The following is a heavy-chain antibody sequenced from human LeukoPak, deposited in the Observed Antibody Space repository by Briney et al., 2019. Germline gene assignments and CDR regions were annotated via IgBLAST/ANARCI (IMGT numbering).Heavy chain of an antibody. CDR2: INYGGST. V-gene: IGHV4-34*01. Sequence: SETLSLTCAVYLDSLSGYSWSWIRQPPGKGLEWIGEINYGGSTKYNSSLKSRVIISVDTSKNQFSLKLTSVTAADTAIYYCVRTYEIVGATAFYHYFYYMDVWGKGTTVTISS. J-gene: IGHJ6*03. CDR3: VRTYEIVGATAFYHYFYYMDV. CDR1: LDSLSGYS. D-gene: IGHD1-26*01.